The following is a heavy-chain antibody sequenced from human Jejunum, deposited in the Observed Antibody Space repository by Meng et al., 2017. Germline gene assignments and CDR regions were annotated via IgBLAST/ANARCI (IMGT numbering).Heavy chain of an antibody. CDR2: IKPDGSEK. J-gene: IGHJ4*02. CDR1: GFTFSHYW. V-gene: IGHV3-7*01. D-gene: IGHD6-13*01. Sequence: LMICYAASGFTFSHYWMTWVRPAPGKGPEWVAYIKPDGSEKFFLDSVKGRVTISRDNTKISLYLQMNSLRAEDTAVYYCARAVTGTANDWGQGTLVTVSS. CDR3: ARAVTGTAND.